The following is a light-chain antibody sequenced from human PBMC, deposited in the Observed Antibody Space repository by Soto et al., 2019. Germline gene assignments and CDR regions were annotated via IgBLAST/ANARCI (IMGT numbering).Light chain of an antibody. Sequence: DVVMTQSPLSLPVTLGQPASISCSSSQSLVYSDGNIYLNLFQRRPGQSPRCLIFKVSNWDSWVPDRFSGSESCTDFTLKISRVEADDACMQRTHWPRITFDGGTTVEIK. V-gene: IGKV2D-30*01. CDR2: KVS. CDR3: MQRTHWPRIT. CDR1: QSLVYSDGNIY. J-gene: IGKJ4*01.